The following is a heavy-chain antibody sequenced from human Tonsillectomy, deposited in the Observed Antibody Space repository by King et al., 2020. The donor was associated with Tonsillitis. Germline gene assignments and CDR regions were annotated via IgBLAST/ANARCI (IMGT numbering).Heavy chain of an antibody. Sequence: VQLVESGGGLVQPGESLRLSCAVSGFTFSTYWMSWGRQAPGKGLEWVAKIKTDGSERYYVDSVKGRFTISRDNAKNSLYLEMNSLRAEDTAVYYWARGGPCIGYTYSFYYMDVWGKGTTVTVPS. V-gene: IGHV3-7*01. CDR1: GFTFSTYW. CDR3: ARGGPCIGYTYSFYYMDV. CDR2: IKTDGSER. J-gene: IGHJ6*03. D-gene: IGHD5-18*01.